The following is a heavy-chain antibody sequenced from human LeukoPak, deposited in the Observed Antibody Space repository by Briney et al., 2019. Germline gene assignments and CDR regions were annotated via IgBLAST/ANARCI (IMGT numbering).Heavy chain of an antibody. CDR2: ISSSSSTI. CDR1: GFTFSSYS. V-gene: IGHV3-48*02. Sequence: GGSLRLSCAASGFTFSSYSMTWVRQAPGKGLEWVSYISSSSSTIYYADSVKGRFTISRDNAKNSLYLQMNSLRDEDTAVYYCARGPGFWSGYNPLVSAFDIWGQGTMVTVSS. D-gene: IGHD3-3*01. CDR3: ARGPGFWSGYNPLVSAFDI. J-gene: IGHJ3*02.